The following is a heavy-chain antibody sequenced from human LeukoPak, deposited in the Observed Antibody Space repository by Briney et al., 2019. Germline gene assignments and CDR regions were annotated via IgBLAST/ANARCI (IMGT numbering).Heavy chain of an antibody. CDR2: IYHSGST. D-gene: IGHD3-3*01. J-gene: IGHJ4*02. V-gene: IGHV4-4*02. CDR3: AKNQKPRSPYYDFWFDY. CDR1: GGSISSSNW. Sequence: PSETLSLTCAVSGGSISSSNWWSWVRQPPGKGLEWIGEIYHSGSTNYNPSLKSRVTISVDKSKNQFSLKLDSVTAADTAVYYCAKNQKPRSPYYDFWFDYWGQGTLVTVSS.